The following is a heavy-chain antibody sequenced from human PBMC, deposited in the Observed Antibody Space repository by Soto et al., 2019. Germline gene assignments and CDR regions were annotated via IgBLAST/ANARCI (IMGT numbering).Heavy chain of an antibody. J-gene: IGHJ4*02. CDR2: IYYSGST. V-gene: IGHV4-39*01. CDR3: ARASRYCSGGSCPYFDY. Sequence: PSETLSLTCFVSGGSISSSSYYWGWIRQPPGKGLEWIGSIYYSGSTYYNPSLKSRVTISVDTSKNQFSLKLSSVTAADTAVYYCARASRYCSGGSCPYFDYWGQGTLVTV. D-gene: IGHD2-15*01. CDR1: GGSISSSSYY.